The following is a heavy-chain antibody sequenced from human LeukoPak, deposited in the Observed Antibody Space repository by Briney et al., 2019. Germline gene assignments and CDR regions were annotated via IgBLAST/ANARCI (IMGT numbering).Heavy chain of an antibody. Sequence: GGSLRLSCAASGFTFSSYAMSWVRQAPGKGLEWVSAISGGGGSTYYADSVKGRFTISRDNSKNTLYLQMNSLRAEDTAVYYCAKVHRSMVTPDYWGQGTLVTVSS. D-gene: IGHD3-10*01. CDR3: AKVHRSMVTPDY. V-gene: IGHV3-23*01. CDR1: GFTFSSYA. J-gene: IGHJ4*02. CDR2: ISGGGGST.